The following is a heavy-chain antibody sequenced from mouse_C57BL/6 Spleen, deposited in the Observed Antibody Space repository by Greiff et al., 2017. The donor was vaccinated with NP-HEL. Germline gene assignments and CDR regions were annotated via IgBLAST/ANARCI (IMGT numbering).Heavy chain of an antibody. V-gene: IGHV7-1*01. CDR1: GFTFSDFY. D-gene: IGHD2-1*01. CDR2: SRNKANDYTT. J-gene: IGHJ1*03. Sequence: EVKLVESGGGLVQSGRSLRLSCATSGFTFSDFYMEWVRQAPGKGLEWIAASRNKANDYTTEYSASVKGRFIVSRDTSQSILYLQMNALRAEDTAIYYCARDAEGIYYGNYRYFDVWGTGTTVTVSS. CDR3: ARDAEGIYYGNYRYFDV.